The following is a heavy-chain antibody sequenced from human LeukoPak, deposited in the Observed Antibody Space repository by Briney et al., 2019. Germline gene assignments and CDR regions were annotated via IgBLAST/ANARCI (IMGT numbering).Heavy chain of an antibody. V-gene: IGHV3-73*01. D-gene: IGHD3-3*01. CDR2: IRSKANSYAT. CDR1: GFTFSSYS. Sequence: GGSLRLSCAASGFTFSSYSMNWVRQAPGKGLEWVGRIRSKANSYATAYAASVKGRFTISRDDSKNTAYLQMNSLKTEDTAVYYCTREKVYGAGDYWGQGTLVTVSS. CDR3: TREKVYGAGDY. J-gene: IGHJ4*02.